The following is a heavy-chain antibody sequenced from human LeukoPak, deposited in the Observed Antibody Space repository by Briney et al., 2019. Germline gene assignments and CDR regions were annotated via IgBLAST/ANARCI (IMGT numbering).Heavy chain of an antibody. CDR2: IKEDGSEK. D-gene: IGHD1-14*01. Sequence: WGSLRLSCAASGFPFSDSWMNWVRQAPGKGPEWVAIIKEDGSEKVYVDSVKGRFTISRDNAKNSLDLQMSSLRAEDTAVYYCAGGNGWLITNWGQGTTVIASS. V-gene: IGHV3-7*04. CDR3: AGGNGWLITN. CDR1: GFPFSDSW. J-gene: IGHJ4*02.